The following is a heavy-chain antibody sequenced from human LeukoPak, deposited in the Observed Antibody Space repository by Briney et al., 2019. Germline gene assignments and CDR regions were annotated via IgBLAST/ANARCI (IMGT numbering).Heavy chain of an antibody. D-gene: IGHD3-3*01. CDR1: GYSISSGYY. J-gene: IGHJ5*02. CDR3: ARHGITIFGVAGLNWFDP. CDR2: IYHSGST. V-gene: IGHV4-38-2*01. Sequence: SETLSLTCAVSGYSISSGYYWGWIRQPPGKGLEWIGSIYHSGSTYYNPSLKSRVTISVDTSKNQFSLKLSSVTAADTAVYYCARHGITIFGVAGLNWFDPWGQGTLVTVSS.